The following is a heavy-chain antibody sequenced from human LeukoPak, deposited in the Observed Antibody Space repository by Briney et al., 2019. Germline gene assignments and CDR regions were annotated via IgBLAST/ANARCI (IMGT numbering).Heavy chain of an antibody. CDR2: TYYRSKWYH. D-gene: IGHD3-10*01. CDR3: VRGGVEAPASMGFDY. J-gene: IGHJ4*02. V-gene: IGHV6-1*01. CDR1: GDSVSSNSGA. Sequence: SQTLSLTCVISGDSVSSNSGAWNRIRQSPSRGLEWLGRTYYRSKWYHEYALSVKSRITINPDTTKNHFSLQLSSVTPEDTAVYYCVRGGVEAPASMGFDYWGQGTLVTVSS.